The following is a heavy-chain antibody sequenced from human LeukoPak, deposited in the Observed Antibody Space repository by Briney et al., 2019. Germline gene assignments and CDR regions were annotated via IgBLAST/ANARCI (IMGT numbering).Heavy chain of an antibody. CDR3: ASGTWSG. J-gene: IGHJ4*02. CDR2: ISSSSSTI. CDR1: GFTFNTYS. D-gene: IGHD2-8*02. Sequence: GGSLRLSCAASGFTFNTYSMNWVRQTPGKGLEWVSYISSSSSTIYYADSVKGRFTISRDNAKNSLYLQMNSLRAEDTAVYYCASGTWSGWGQGTLVTVSS. V-gene: IGHV3-48*01.